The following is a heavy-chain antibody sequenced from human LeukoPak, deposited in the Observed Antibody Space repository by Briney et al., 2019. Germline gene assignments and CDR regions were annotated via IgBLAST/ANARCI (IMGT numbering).Heavy chain of an antibody. CDR2: IYHSGST. CDR3: ASYGDSDAFDI. V-gene: IGHV4-30-2*01. D-gene: IGHD4-17*01. CDR1: GGSISSGGYS. Sequence: LQTLSLTCAVSGGSISSGGYSWSWIRQPPGKGLEWIGYIYHSGSTYYNPSLKSRVTISVDRSKNQFSLKLSSVTAADTAVYYWASYGDSDAFDIWGQGTMVTVSS. J-gene: IGHJ3*02.